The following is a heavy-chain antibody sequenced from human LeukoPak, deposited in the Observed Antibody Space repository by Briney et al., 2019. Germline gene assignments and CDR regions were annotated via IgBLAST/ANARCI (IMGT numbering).Heavy chain of an antibody. CDR2: INWNGGST. CDR3: ARDTVGATNFDY. V-gene: IGHV3-20*04. Sequence: GGSLRLSCAASGFTFDDYGMSRVRQAPGKVLEWVSGINWNGGSTGYADSVKGRFTISRDNAKNSLYLQMNSLRAEDTALYYCARDTVGATNFDYWGQGTLVTVSS. J-gene: IGHJ4*02. CDR1: GFTFDDYG. D-gene: IGHD1-26*01.